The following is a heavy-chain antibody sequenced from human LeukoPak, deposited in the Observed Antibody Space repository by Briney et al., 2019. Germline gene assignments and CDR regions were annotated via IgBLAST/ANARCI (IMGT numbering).Heavy chain of an antibody. J-gene: IGHJ5*02. V-gene: IGHV1-46*01. CDR2: INPSGGTT. CDR3: ARDNSVGDIAWWFDP. CDR1: GYTFINYY. D-gene: IGHD3-16*02. Sequence: ASVKVSCKASGYTFINYYMHWVRQAPAQGLELMGIINPSGGTTSYAQKFPGRVTMTRDRSTTTDYMELSGLRSEETAVYYCARDNSVGDIAWWFDPWGQGSLVTVSS.